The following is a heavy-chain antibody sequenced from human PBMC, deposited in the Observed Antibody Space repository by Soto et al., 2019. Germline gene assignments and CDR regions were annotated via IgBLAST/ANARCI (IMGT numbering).Heavy chain of an antibody. Sequence: SQTLSLTCDISGDSVSSNSAAWNWIRQTPSRVLEWLGRTYYRSKWYINYAVSVKSRITVNPDTSKNQFSLQLNSVTPEDTAVYYCARGSWDDVTGHYYMDVWGKGTKVTVSS. D-gene: IGHD1-1*01. CDR3: ARGSWDDVTGHYYMDV. CDR2: TYYRSKWYI. CDR1: GDSVSSNSAA. V-gene: IGHV6-1*01. J-gene: IGHJ6*03.